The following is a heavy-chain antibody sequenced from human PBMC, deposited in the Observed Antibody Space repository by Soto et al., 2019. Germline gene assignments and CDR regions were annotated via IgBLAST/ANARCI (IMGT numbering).Heavy chain of an antibody. D-gene: IGHD4-4*01. CDR2: ISSSSSYI. Sequence: PGGSLRLSCAASGFTFSSYSMNWVRQAPGKGLEWVSSISSSSSYIYYADSVKGRFTISRDNAKNSLYLQMNSLRAEDTAVYYCASNAEVYSNYEYWGQGTLVTVSS. CDR3: ASNAEVYSNYEY. J-gene: IGHJ4*02. CDR1: GFTFSSYS. V-gene: IGHV3-21*01.